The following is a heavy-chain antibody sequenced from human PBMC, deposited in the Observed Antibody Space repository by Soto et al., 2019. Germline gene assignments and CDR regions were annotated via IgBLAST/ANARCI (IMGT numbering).Heavy chain of an antibody. J-gene: IGHJ4*02. Sequence: QVQLVESGGGVVQPGRSLRLSCAASGFTFSSYGMHWVRQAPGKGLEWVAVISYDGSNKYYADSVKGRFTISRDNSKNTLYLQMNSLRAEDTAVYYCAKSLDSSGYYHFDYWGQGTQVTVSS. CDR3: AKSLDSSGYYHFDY. CDR1: GFTFSSYG. V-gene: IGHV3-30*18. D-gene: IGHD3-22*01. CDR2: ISYDGSNK.